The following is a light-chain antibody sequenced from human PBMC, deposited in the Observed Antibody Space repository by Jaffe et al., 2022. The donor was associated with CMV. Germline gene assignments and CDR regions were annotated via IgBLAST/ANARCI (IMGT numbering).Light chain of an antibody. CDR1: QSISNY. CDR2: AAF. Sequence: DIQMTQSPSSLSASVGDRVTITCRASQSISNYLNWYQQKPGTAPKLLIYAAFSLQSGVPSRFSGSGSGTDFTLTISSLQPEDFATYYCQQSSSSPLTFGGGTKVEIK. CDR3: QQSSSSPLT. V-gene: IGKV1-39*01. J-gene: IGKJ4*01.